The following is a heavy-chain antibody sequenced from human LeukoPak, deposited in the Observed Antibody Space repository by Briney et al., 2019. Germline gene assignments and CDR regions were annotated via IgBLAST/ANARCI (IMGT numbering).Heavy chain of an antibody. V-gene: IGHV5-51*01. CDR1: GYSFTSSW. CDR3: AIYSDTYYFDH. CDR2: IYPGDSDT. J-gene: IGHJ4*02. Sequence: GESLKISCQGSGYSFTSSWIGWVRQLPGKGLEWMGIIYPGDSDTRYSPSFQGQVTISADKSISTAYLQWSSLKASDTAVYYCAIYSDTYYFDHWGQGTLVTVSS. D-gene: IGHD1-26*01.